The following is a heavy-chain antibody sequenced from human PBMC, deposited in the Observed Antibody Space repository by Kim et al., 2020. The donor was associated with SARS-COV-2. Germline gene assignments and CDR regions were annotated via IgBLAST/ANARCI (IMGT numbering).Heavy chain of an antibody. CDR1: GGSISSGSYY. CDR3: ARGKQWLVSPVEL. D-gene: IGHD6-19*01. V-gene: IGHV4-61*02. J-gene: IGHJ4*02. CDR2: IYTSGST. Sequence: SETLSLTCTVSGGSISSGSYYWSWIRQPAGKGLEWIGRIYTSGSTNYNPSLKSRVTISVDTSKNQFSLKLSSVTAADTAVYYCARGKQWLVSPVELWGQGTLVTVSS.